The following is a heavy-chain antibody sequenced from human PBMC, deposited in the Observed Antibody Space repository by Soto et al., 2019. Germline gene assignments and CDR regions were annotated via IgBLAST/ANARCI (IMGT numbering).Heavy chain of an antibody. Sequence: PGGSLRLSCAASGFTFSSYGMHWVRQAPGKGLEWVAVIWYDGSNKYYADSVKGRFTISRDNSKNTLYLQMNSLRAEDTAVYYCARGRRWVPHGMDVWGQGTTVTVSS. J-gene: IGHJ6*02. CDR1: GFTFSSYG. D-gene: IGHD3-10*01. CDR2: IWYDGSNK. V-gene: IGHV3-33*01. CDR3: ARGRRWVPHGMDV.